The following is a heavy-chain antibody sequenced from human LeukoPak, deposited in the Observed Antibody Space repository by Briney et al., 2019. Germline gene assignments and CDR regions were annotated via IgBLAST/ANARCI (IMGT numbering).Heavy chain of an antibody. Sequence: PSETLSLTCTVSGGSIKSSNYYWGWIRQPPGKGLEWIGYIYYSGSTNYKPSLKSRVTISVETSKNQFSLKLGSVTAADTAVYYCARVTGYMIEDYFDYWGQGTLVTVSS. CDR3: ARVTGYMIEDYFDY. J-gene: IGHJ4*02. V-gene: IGHV4-61*05. D-gene: IGHD3-22*01. CDR2: IYYSGST. CDR1: GGSIKSSNYY.